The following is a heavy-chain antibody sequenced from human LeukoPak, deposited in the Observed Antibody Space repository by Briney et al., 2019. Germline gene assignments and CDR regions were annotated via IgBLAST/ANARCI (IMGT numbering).Heavy chain of an antibody. Sequence: ASVKVSCKTTGYTFTGYHLHWVRQAPGQGLEWMAWIQSDSGDTNYAQKFQGRVTVTRDKFTRTSYIEVDRLSSDDTAVYYCARDLTGDLYTFFDYWGQGALVTVSS. CDR3: ARDLTGDLYTFFDY. V-gene: IGHV1-2*02. D-gene: IGHD3-16*02. CDR2: IQSDSGDT. J-gene: IGHJ4*02. CDR1: GYTFTGYH.